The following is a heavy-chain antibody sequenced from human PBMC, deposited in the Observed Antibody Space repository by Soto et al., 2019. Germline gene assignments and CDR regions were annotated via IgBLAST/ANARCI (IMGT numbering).Heavy chain of an antibody. CDR1: GFTFSNAW. CDR2: IKSKADGGTT. CDR3: TTEKTYYYDSSGFYLDPWIGAFDI. V-gene: IGHV3-15*07. J-gene: IGHJ3*02. Sequence: GGSLRLSCAASGFTFSNAWMNWVRQAPGKGLEWVGRIKSKADGGTTDYAAPVKGRFTISRDDSKNTLYLQKNSLKSEDTAVYYCTTEKTYYYDSSGFYLDPWIGAFDIWGQGTMVTVSS. D-gene: IGHD3-22*01.